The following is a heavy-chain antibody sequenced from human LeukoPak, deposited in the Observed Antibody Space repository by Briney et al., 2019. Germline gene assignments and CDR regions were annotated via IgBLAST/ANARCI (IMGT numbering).Heavy chain of an antibody. CDR1: EFTFSSNA. CDR3: AHGGLWFGDFDY. D-gene: IGHD3-10*01. CDR2: ISGSGGST. J-gene: IGHJ4*02. Sequence: GGSLRLSCAASEFTFSSNAMHWVRQAPGKGLEWVSAISGSGGSTYYADSVKGRFTISRDNSKNTLYLQMNSLRAEDTAVYYCAHGGLWFGDFDYWGQGTLVTVSS. V-gene: IGHV3-23*01.